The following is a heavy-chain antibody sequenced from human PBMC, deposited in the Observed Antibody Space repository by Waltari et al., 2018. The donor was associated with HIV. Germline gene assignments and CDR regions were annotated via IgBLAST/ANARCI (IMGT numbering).Heavy chain of an antibody. CDR2: TDPSGGIT. J-gene: IGHJ4*02. V-gene: IGHV1-46*01. D-gene: IGHD2-21*02. Sequence: QLVQSGAEVKKPGASVKVSCKASGYTFTRYKRYWVRQAPGQGLEWMGSTDPSGGITNYAPNFQCRVTITRDTSTSTVYMEMSSLRYEDTAIYYFARAFCGCDCPPGNYWGQGTLVTVSS. CDR3: ARAFCGCDCPPGNY. CDR1: GYTFTRYK.